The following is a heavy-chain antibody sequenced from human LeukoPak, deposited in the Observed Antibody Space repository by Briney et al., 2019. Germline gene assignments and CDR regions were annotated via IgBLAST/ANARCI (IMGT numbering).Heavy chain of an antibody. CDR1: GFIFSRYA. J-gene: IGHJ4*02. Sequence: QPGGSLRLSCAASGFIFSRYAMHCVRQAPGKGLEWVAVILYDGSNKYYVDSVKGRFTISRDNCKNTLYLQMNSLRADDTAVYHCARDNFARGGYYYGSGSEVGYWGQGTLVTVSS. CDR3: ARDNFARGGYYYGSGSEVGY. CDR2: ILYDGSNK. V-gene: IGHV3-30-3*01. D-gene: IGHD3-10*01.